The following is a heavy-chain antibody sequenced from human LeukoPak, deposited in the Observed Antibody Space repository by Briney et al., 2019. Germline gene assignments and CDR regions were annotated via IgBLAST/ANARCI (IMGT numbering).Heavy chain of an antibody. Sequence: PGGSLRLSCAASGFTFSSYGMIWVRQAPGKGLEWVSYISSSSSTIQYADSVRGRFTISRDNAKNSLFLHMDSLRAEDTAVYYCAKDSQDSSGYYYYYYYYMDVWGKGTTVTVSS. CDR1: GFTFSSYG. J-gene: IGHJ6*03. V-gene: IGHV3-48*01. CDR3: AKDSQDSSGYYYYYYYYMDV. D-gene: IGHD3-22*01. CDR2: ISSSSSTI.